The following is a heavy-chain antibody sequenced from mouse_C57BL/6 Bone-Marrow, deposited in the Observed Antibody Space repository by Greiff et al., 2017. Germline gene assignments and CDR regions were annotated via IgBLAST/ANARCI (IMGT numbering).Heavy chain of an antibody. CDR3: TREGLLRTY. Sequence: VKLMESGAELVRPGASVTLSCKASGYTFTDYEMHWVKQTPVHGLEWIGAIDPETGGTAYNQKFKGKAILTADKSSSTAYMELRSLTSEDSAVYYCTREGLLRTYWGQGTTLTVSS. CDR1: GYTFTDYE. J-gene: IGHJ2*01. V-gene: IGHV1-15*01. CDR2: IDPETGGT. D-gene: IGHD2-3*01.